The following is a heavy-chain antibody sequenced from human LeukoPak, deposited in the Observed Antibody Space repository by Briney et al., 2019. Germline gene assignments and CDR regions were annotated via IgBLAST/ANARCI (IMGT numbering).Heavy chain of an antibody. CDR1: GDSISSYY. D-gene: IGHD5-18*01. CDR2: IFNSGNT. Sequence: PSGTLSLTCTVSGDSISSYYWSWIRQPPGKGLEWIGYIFNSGNTNYNPSLKSRVTISLDMSKNQFSLRLSSVTAADTAVYYCARYSQMRSAWFAPWGQGTLVTVSS. J-gene: IGHJ5*02. V-gene: IGHV4-59*01. CDR3: ARYSQMRSAWFAP.